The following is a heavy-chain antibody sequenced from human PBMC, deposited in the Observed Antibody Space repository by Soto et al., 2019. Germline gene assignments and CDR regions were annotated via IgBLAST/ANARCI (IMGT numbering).Heavy chain of an antibody. CDR1: GFTFSSYA. V-gene: IGHV3-23*01. D-gene: IGHD6-13*01. CDR2: ISCSGGST. CDR3: AKDSPRGMAAARSRYFDY. J-gene: IGHJ4*02. Sequence: GGSLRLSCAASGFTFSSYAMSWVRQAPGKGLEWVSAISCSGGSTYYADSVKGRFTISRDNSKNTLYLQMNSLRAEDMAVYYCAKDSPRGMAAARSRYFDYWGQGTLVTVSS.